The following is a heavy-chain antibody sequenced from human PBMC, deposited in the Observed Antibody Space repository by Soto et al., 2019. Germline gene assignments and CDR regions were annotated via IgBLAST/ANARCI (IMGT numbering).Heavy chain of an antibody. CDR1: GYTFTGYY. CDR2: INPNNGDT. CDR3: ARVHTYYYYSGSFDY. Sequence: EASVKVSCKASGYTFTGYYLHWVRQAPGQGLEWMGWINPNNGDTNYAQNFQGRVTMTRDTSISTAYMELSGLRSDDTAVYYCARVHTYYYYSGSFDYWGQGTLVTVSS. J-gene: IGHJ4*02. V-gene: IGHV1-2*02. D-gene: IGHD2-15*01.